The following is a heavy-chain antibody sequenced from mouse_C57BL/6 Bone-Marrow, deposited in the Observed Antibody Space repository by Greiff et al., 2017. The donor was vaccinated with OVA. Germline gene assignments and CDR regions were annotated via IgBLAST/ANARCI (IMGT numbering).Heavy chain of an antibody. CDR2: IYPGDGDT. D-gene: IGHD1-1*01. Sequence: VMLVESGPELVKPGASVKISCKASGYAFSSSWMNWVKQRPGKGLEWIGRIYPGDGDTNYNGKFKGKATLTADKSSSTAYMQLSSLTSEDSAVYFCARLLYYGSSFWYFDVWGTGTTVTVSS. J-gene: IGHJ1*03. CDR1: GYAFSSSW. CDR3: ARLLYYGSSFWYFDV. V-gene: IGHV1-82*01.